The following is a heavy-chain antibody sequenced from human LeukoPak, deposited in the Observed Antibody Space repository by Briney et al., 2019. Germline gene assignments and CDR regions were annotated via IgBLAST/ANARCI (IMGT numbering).Heavy chain of an antibody. D-gene: IGHD3-22*01. J-gene: IGHJ4*02. CDR2: INHSGST. CDR1: GGSFSGYY. CDR3: ARGPRAGSSGYYYLPRPYYFDY. Sequence: SETLSLTCAVHGGSFSGYYWSWIRQPPGKGLEWIGEINHSGSTNYNPSLKSRVTISVDTSKNQFSLKLSSVTAADTAVYYCARGPRAGSSGYYYLPRPYYFDYWGQGTLVTVSS. V-gene: IGHV4-34*01.